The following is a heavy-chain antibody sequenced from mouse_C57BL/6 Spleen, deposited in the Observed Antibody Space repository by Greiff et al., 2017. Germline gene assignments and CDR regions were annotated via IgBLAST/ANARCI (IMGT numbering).Heavy chain of an antibody. V-gene: IGHV1-69*01. CDR2: IDPSDSYT. Sequence: QVQLQQPGAELVMPGASVKLSCKASGYTFTSYWMHWVKQRPGQGLEWIGEIDPSDSYTNYNQKFKGKSTLTVDKSSSTAYMQLSSLTSEDSAVYYCARHYYGNSPYYFDYWGQGTTLTVSS. CDR1: GYTFTSYW. CDR3: ARHYYGNSPYYFDY. J-gene: IGHJ2*01. D-gene: IGHD1-1*01.